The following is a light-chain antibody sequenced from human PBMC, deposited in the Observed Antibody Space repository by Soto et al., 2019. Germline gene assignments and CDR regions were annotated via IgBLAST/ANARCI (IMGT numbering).Light chain of an antibody. CDR3: QQYGGSTYT. J-gene: IGKJ2*01. CDR1: QSVSSNH. V-gene: IGKV3-20*01. Sequence: EIVLTQSPGSLSLPPRERATLSCRASQSVSSNHLAWYQQKPGQAPRLLIYGASRRAAGIPDRFSGSGSGTDFTLTISRLEPEDFAVYYCQQYGGSTYTFGQGTKVEIK. CDR2: GAS.